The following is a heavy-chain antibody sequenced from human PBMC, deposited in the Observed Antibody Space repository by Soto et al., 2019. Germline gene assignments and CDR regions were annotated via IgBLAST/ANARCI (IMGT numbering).Heavy chain of an antibody. CDR1: RYTFTSYG. CDR3: ARVGRLGYSSGFEGFDP. D-gene: IGHD6-19*01. J-gene: IGHJ5*02. Sequence: QVQLVQSGAEVKKPGASVKVSCKASRYTFTSYGISWVRQAPGQGLEWMGWISAYNGNTNYAQKLQGRVTMTTDTAPSTAYMQLRSLRSDDTAVYYCARVGRLGYSSGFEGFDPWGQGTLVTVSS. CDR2: ISAYNGNT. V-gene: IGHV1-18*01.